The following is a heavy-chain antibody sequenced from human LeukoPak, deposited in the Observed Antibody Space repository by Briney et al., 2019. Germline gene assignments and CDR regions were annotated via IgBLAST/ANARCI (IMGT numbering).Heavy chain of an antibody. V-gene: IGHV4-30-4*01. CDR3: ARDGNAMVRGYAFEI. Sequence: SQTLSLTCSVSGDSISSGDYDWSLIRQPPGKGLEWIGYIYSSGSTYYNPSLKSRVTISVDTSKNQFSLKLSSVTAADTAVYYCARDGNAMVRGYAFEIWGQGTMVTVSS. CDR2: IYSSGST. D-gene: IGHD3-10*01. CDR1: GDSISSGDYD. J-gene: IGHJ3*02.